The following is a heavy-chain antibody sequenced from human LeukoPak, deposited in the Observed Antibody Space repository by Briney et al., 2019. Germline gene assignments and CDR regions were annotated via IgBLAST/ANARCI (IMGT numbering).Heavy chain of an antibody. V-gene: IGHV4-38-2*01. Sequence: SETLSLTCAVYGGSLSGYYWGWIRQPPGKGLEWIGSIYHSGSTYYNPSLKSRVTISVDTSKNQFSLKLSSVTTADTAVYYCASDYYGSGSYYIPANAFDIWGQGTMVTVSS. D-gene: IGHD3-10*01. J-gene: IGHJ3*02. CDR1: GGSLSGYY. CDR2: IYHSGST. CDR3: ASDYYGSGSYYIPANAFDI.